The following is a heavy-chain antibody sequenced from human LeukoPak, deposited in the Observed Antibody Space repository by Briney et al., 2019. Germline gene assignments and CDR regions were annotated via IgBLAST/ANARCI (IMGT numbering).Heavy chain of an antibody. J-gene: IGHJ5*02. CDR1: GYSFTSYW. CDR3: ARRAYCGGDCYWGWFDP. D-gene: IGHD2-21*02. Sequence: GESLKISFKGSGYSFTSYWIGWVRPMPGKGLEWMGIIYPGDSDTRYSPSFQGQVTISADKSISTAYLQWSSLKASDTAMYYCARRAYCGGDCYWGWFDPWGQGTLVTVSS. CDR2: IYPGDSDT. V-gene: IGHV5-51*01.